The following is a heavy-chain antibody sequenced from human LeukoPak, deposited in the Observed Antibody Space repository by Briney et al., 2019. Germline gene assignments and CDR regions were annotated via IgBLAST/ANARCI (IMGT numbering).Heavy chain of an antibody. CDR1: GYTFTTYY. Sequence: ASVKVSCKASGYTFTTYYMHWVRQAPGQGLEWMAILDPTGGTTDYAQKFHGRITVTRDTSTSTVYMELTTLTSEDTAVYYCARDALSYDYSWGSYRHLGIDPWGQGTLVTVSS. V-gene: IGHV1-46*01. D-gene: IGHD3-16*02. J-gene: IGHJ5*02. CDR3: ARDALSYDYSWGSYRHLGIDP. CDR2: LDPTGGTT.